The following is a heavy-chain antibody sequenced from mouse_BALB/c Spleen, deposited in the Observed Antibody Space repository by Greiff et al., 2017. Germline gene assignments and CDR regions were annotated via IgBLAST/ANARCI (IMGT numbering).Heavy chain of an antibody. D-gene: IGHD1-1*01. V-gene: IGHV5-6-5*01. CDR3: AQNLLRAMDY. CDR2: ISSGGST. CDR1: GFTFSSYA. Sequence: EVKLVQSGGGLVKPGGSLKLSCAASGFTFSSYAMYWVRQTPEKRLEWVASISSGGSTYYPESVKGRFTISRDNARNILYLQMSSLRSEDTAMYYCAQNLLRAMDYWGQGTSVTVSS. J-gene: IGHJ4*01.